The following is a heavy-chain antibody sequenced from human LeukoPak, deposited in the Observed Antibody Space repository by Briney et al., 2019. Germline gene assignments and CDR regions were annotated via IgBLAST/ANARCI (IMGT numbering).Heavy chain of an antibody. V-gene: IGHV3-7*03. CDR3: ARDKGDYDTSGSLFVF. CDR1: GFTFSRYW. CDR2: IKQDGSEK. J-gene: IGHJ4*02. Sequence: GGSLRLSCAASGFTFSRYWMSWVRQAPRRGLEWVANIKQDGSEKYYVDSVKGRFTISRDNAKNSLYLQMNSLRAEDTAVYYCARDKGDYDTSGSLFVFGGQGTLVTVSS. D-gene: IGHD3-22*01.